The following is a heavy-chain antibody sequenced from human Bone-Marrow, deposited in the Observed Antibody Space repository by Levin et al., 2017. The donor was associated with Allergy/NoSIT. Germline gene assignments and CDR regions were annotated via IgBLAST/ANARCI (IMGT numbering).Heavy chain of an antibody. Sequence: GESLRLSCAVSGFTFSNYAMHWVRQAPGRGLEWVAFISLDGNTQYYADSVKGRFTFSRDNSNNTLHLQMNSLRVEDTAIYYCAKDTYTCSGGSCYFFDYWGQGALVTVSS. CDR2: ISLDGNTQ. J-gene: IGHJ4*02. CDR1: GFTFSNYA. CDR3: AKDTYTCSGGSCYFFDY. D-gene: IGHD2-15*01. V-gene: IGHV3-30*18.